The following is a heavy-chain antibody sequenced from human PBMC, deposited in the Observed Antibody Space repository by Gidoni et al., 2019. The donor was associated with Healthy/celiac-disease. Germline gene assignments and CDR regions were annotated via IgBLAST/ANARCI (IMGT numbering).Heavy chain of an antibody. Sequence: QVQLVQSGAEVKKPGASVKVSCKASGYTVTGYYMHWVRQAPGQGLEWMGWINPNSGGTNYAQKFQGRVTMTRDTSISTAYMELSRLRSDDTAVYYCARARYYYDSSGGLDYWGQGTLVTVSS. V-gene: IGHV1-2*02. CDR1: GYTVTGYY. CDR3: ARARYYYDSSGGLDY. CDR2: INPNSGGT. D-gene: IGHD3-22*01. J-gene: IGHJ4*02.